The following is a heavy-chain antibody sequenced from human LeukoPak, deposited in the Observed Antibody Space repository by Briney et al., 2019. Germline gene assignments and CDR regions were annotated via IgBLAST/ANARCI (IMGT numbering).Heavy chain of an antibody. Sequence: GGSLRLSCAASGFPLSSYSINWFRQAPGKGLEWVAYISASGSNIYYVDSVKGRFTVSRDNPKSSLFLQMNSPRAKDTAVYYCARVKGSYFDYWGQGALVTVSS. D-gene: IGHD2-15*01. CDR1: GFPLSSYS. J-gene: IGHJ4*02. CDR3: ARVKGSYFDY. CDR2: ISASGSNI. V-gene: IGHV3-48*01.